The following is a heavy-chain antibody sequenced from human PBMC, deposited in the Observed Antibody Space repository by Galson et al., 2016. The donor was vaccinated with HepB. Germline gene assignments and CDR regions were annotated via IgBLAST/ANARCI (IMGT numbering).Heavy chain of an antibody. CDR3: ASQWVAVDY. CDR2: ISAGGGPT. D-gene: IGHD2-15*01. CDR1: GFTFRNYE. J-gene: IGHJ4*02. Sequence: SLRLSCAVSGFTFRNYEMNWVRQAPGKGLEWVSYISAGGGPTYYADAVKGRFTISRDNAKNSLYLQMNSLRDEDTAVYYCASQWVAVDYWGRGTLVTVSS. V-gene: IGHV3-48*03.